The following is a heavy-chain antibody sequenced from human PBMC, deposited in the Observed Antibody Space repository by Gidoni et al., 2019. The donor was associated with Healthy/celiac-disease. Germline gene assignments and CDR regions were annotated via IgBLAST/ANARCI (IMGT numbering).Heavy chain of an antibody. D-gene: IGHD3-22*01. J-gene: IGHJ3*02. Sequence: HLLLQDSGPGLVKPSEPLSLPCPVSVAPISSSSYYWGWIRQPPGKGLEWIGSIYYSGSTYYNPSLKSRVTISVDTSKNQFSLKLSSVTAADTAVYYCARVIGGIVVVRAFDIWGQGTMVTVSS. CDR3: ARVIGGIVVVRAFDI. CDR1: VAPISSSSYY. CDR2: IYYSGST. V-gene: IGHV4-39*01.